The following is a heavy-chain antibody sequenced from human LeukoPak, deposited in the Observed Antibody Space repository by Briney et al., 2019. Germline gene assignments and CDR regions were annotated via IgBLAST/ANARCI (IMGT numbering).Heavy chain of an antibody. V-gene: IGHV3-9*01. CDR3: AKAGGYCSSTSCYNWFDP. CDR1: GFTFDDYA. Sequence: GGSLRLSCAASGFTFDDYAMHWVRQAPGKGLEWVSGISWNSGSIGYADSVKGRFTISRDNAKNSLYLQMNSLRAEDTPLYYCAKAGGYCSSTSCYNWFDPWGQGTLVTVSS. J-gene: IGHJ5*02. D-gene: IGHD2-2*03. CDR2: ISWNSGSI.